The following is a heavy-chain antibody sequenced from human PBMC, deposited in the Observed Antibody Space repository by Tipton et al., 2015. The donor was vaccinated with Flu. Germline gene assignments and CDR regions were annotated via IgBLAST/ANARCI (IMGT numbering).Heavy chain of an antibody. CDR1: GFSIGSDYY. V-gene: IGHV3-9*01. Sequence: LSLTCAVSGFSIGSDYYWAWVRQPPGKGLEWVSGISWNSAYIGYADSVKGRFTISRDSDKNSLYLQMDSLRPDDTALYYCAKGYGYIWSPFDYWGQGTPVTVSS. CDR2: ISWNSAYI. CDR3: AKGYGYIWSPFDY. J-gene: IGHJ4*02. D-gene: IGHD1-20*01.